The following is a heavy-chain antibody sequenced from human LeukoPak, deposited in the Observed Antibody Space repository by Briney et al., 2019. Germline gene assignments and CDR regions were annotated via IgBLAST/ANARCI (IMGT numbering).Heavy chain of an antibody. CDR2: ISSSSSYI. J-gene: IGHJ4*02. V-gene: IGHV3-21*01. Sequence: GESLKISCAASGFTFSSYTMNWVRQAPGKGLEWVSCISSSSSYINYTDSVKGRFTISRDNAKNSLYLLMNSLRAEDTAVYYCARENVYSSSPFDYWGQGTLVTLSS. CDR1: GFTFSSYT. D-gene: IGHD6-6*01. CDR3: ARENVYSSSPFDY.